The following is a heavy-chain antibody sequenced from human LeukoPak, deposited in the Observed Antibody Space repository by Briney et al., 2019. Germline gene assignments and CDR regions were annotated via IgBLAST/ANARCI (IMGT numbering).Heavy chain of an antibody. CDR1: GFTFSSYA. D-gene: IGHD3-22*01. J-gene: IGHJ5*02. V-gene: IGHV3-23*01. Sequence: GGSLRLSCPASGFTFSSYAMSWVRQAPGKGLEWVSAISGSGGSTYYADSVKGRFTISRDNSKNTLYLQMNSLRAEDTAVYYCAKSPYYYDSSGQLGTKDNWFDPWGQGTLVTVSS. CDR2: ISGSGGST. CDR3: AKSPYYYDSSGQLGTKDNWFDP.